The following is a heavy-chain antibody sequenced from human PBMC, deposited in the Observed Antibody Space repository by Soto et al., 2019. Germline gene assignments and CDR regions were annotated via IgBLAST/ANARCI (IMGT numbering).Heavy chain of an antibody. CDR2: INASGST. Sequence: QVQLQQWGAGLVKPSETLSLSCAVYGQSFSGHSWAWIRQPPGKGLEWIGEINASGSTYYNPSLRSRVTISTDTSKNQFSLKLSSVSAADTAAYFCARGSGIVALPGELEDVKYDYWGQGTLVNGSS. D-gene: IGHD1-1*01. V-gene: IGHV4-34*01. CDR3: ARGSGIVALPGELEDVKYDY. CDR1: GQSFSGHS. J-gene: IGHJ4*02.